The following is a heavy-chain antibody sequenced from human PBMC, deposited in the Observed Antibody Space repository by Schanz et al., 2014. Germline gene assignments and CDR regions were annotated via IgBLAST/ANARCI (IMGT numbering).Heavy chain of an antibody. CDR1: GFTFTSYS. CDR2: IRYDGSSK. J-gene: IGHJ4*02. CDR3: AKEDRNHHSDYVY. D-gene: IGHD1-26*01. V-gene: IGHV3-30*02. Sequence: QVQLVESGGGFVKPGGSLRLSCAASGFTFTSYSMHWVRQAPGRGLEWVAFIRYDGSSKYYADSVRGRFTISRDDSKTTMSLQLHSLSPETTAVSYCAKEDRNHHSDYVYWGQGTLVTVSS.